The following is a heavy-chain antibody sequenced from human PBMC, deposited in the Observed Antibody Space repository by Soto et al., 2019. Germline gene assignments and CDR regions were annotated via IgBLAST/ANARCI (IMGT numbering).Heavy chain of an antibody. CDR1: GYSFISHD. CDR2: MNPNSGDT. CDR3: ARVGGNWNDDYFDY. V-gene: IGHV1-8*01. Sequence: ASVKVSCKTSGYSFISHDINWVRQATGQGLEWTGWMNPNSGDTGYAQKFQGRVTMTRDSSIRTAYMELSSLSSEDTAVYYCARVGGNWNDDYFDYWGQGTPVTVSS. J-gene: IGHJ4*02. D-gene: IGHD1-1*01.